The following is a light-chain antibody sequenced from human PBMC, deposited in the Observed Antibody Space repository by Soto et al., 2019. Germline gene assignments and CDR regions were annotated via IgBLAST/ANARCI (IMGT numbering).Light chain of an antibody. V-gene: IGKV3-11*01. J-gene: IGKJ5*01. CDR3: QQRSDWPIT. Sequence: EIVLTQSPATLSLSPGERATLSCRASQSIASYLAWYQQKPGQAPSLLISGVSNRATGIPARFSGSGSGTDFTLTISSLEPEDFAVYYCQQRSDWPITFGQGTRLQIK. CDR1: QSIASY. CDR2: GVS.